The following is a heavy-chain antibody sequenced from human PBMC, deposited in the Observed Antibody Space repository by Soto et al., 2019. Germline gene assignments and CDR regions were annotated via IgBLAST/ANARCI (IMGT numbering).Heavy chain of an antibody. CDR2: VNPNSGNT. J-gene: IGHJ6*03. D-gene: IGHD2-2*01. CDR3: ARGLIDAVEPTAMYPYNYMDV. CDR1: GYTFTKYA. V-gene: IGHV1-8*01. Sequence: VQLVQSGAEVKKPGASVKVSCEASGYTFTKYAINWVRQATGQGLEWMGWVNPNSGNTALAQKFQGRVTMTRDTSITTAYMELSSLRSEDTAVYYCARGLIDAVEPTAMYPYNYMDVWGKGTTVIVSS.